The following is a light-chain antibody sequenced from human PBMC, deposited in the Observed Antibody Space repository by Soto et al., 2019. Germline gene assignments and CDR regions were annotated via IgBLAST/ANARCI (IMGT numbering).Light chain of an antibody. CDR3: QQHTNWPSLT. Sequence: EIVLTQSPATLSLSPGERATLSCRASQNINVHLAWYQQRPGQAPRLLIYDASSRATGTPARFSGSGSGTDFNLTISSLESDDFAVYYCQQHTNWPSLTFGGGTKVEIK. J-gene: IGKJ4*01. CDR1: QNINVH. V-gene: IGKV3-11*01. CDR2: DAS.